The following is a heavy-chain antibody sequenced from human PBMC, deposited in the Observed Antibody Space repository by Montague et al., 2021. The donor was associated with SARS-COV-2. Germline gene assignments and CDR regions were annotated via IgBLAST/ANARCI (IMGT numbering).Heavy chain of an antibody. J-gene: IGHJ4*02. V-gene: IGHV4-61*02. CDR3: ARVPLVGPTAGTSDY. Sequence: TLSLTCTVSGDSISSGTHYWSWIRQPAGKGLEWIGRIYTSGSTNYNPSLRSRVTMSVDKSKNQFSLSLSSVTAADTAVYYCARVPLVGPTAGTSDYWGLGTLVAVSS. D-gene: IGHD1-1*01. CDR2: IYTSGST. CDR1: GDSISSGTHY.